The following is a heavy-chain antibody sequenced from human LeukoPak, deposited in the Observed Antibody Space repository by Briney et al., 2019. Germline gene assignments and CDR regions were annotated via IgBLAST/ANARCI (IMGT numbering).Heavy chain of an antibody. CDR1: GGSISSSSYY. V-gene: IGHV4-39*07. D-gene: IGHD3-10*01. CDR3: ARDRGRITMVRGEYYFDY. Sequence: SETLSLTCTVSGGSISSSSYYWGWIRQPPGKGLEWIGSIYYSGSTYYNPSLKSRVTISVDTSKNQFSLKLSSVTAADTAVYYCARDRGRITMVRGEYYFDYWGQGTLVTVSS. CDR2: IYYSGST. J-gene: IGHJ4*02.